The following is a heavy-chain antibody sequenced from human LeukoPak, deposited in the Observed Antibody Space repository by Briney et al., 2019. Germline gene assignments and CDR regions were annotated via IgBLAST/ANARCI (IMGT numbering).Heavy chain of an antibody. CDR1: GFTFSSYS. V-gene: IGHV3-23*01. CDR3: AKAVGYSGYQSFDY. D-gene: IGHD5-12*01. Sequence: GGSLRLSCAASGFTFSSYSMHWVRQAPGKGLEWVSGIRGSGGTPCYADSVKGRFTISRDNSKNTLYLQMNSLRAEDTAAYYCAKAVGYSGYQSFDYWGQGTLVTVSS. J-gene: IGHJ4*02. CDR2: IRGSGGTP.